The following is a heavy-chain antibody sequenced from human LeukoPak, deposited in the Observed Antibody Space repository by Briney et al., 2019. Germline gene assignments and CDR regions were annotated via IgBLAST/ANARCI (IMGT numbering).Heavy chain of an antibody. J-gene: IGHJ4*02. V-gene: IGHV3-30*18. CDR1: GFTFNRYA. D-gene: IGHD2-15*01. CDR2: ISYDGSNR. Sequence: PGGSLRLSCVGSGFTFNRYAFHWVRQAPGKGLEWVAVISYDGSNRYYADSVKGRFTVSRDNSKNTLYLQMNSLRAEDTAAYYCAKVDLVVAAIGAYFDYWGQGTLVTVSS. CDR3: AKVDLVVAAIGAYFDY.